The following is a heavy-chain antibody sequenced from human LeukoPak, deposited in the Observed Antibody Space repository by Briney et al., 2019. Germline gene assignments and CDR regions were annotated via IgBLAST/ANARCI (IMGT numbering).Heavy chain of an antibody. D-gene: IGHD3-22*01. CDR3: ATSYYDSSGYYFGDAFDI. CDR1: GCTFSSDW. CDR2: INSDGSST. Sequence: PGGSLRLSCAASGCTFSSDWMHWVRQAPGKGLVWASGINSDGSSTSYADSVKGRFTISRDNAKNRLYLQMDSLRAEDTAVYYCATSYYDSSGYYFGDAFDIWGEGAMVTVSS. J-gene: IGHJ3*02. V-gene: IGHV3-74*01.